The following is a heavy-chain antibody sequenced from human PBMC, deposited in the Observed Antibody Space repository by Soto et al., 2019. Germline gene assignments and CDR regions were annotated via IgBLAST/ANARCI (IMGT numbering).Heavy chain of an antibody. CDR2: ITYSGST. CDR1: DDSSEGSGYY. Sequence: SETLCLTSSVADDSSEGSGYYWGWIRQPPGKGLEWIGNITYSGSTYYNPSLKSRVTISVDTSKNQFSLKLSSVTAADTAVYYCARSVFPWGQGTLVTVPQ. CDR3: ARSVFP. V-gene: IGHV4-39*07. J-gene: IGHJ5*02.